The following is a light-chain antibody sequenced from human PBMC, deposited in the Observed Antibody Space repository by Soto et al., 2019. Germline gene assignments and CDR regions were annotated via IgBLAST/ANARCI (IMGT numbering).Light chain of an antibody. J-gene: IGKJ2*01. CDR3: QQSYISPYT. CDR2: SAS. CDR1: QSISKN. V-gene: IGKV1-39*01. Sequence: DIQMTQSPASLSASVVDRVTITCRASQSISKNLNWYQHKVGKAPQLLIYSASDSQAGVPSRFSGSGSGTDFTLIISGLQPEDFATYYCQQSYISPYTFGQGTKVDIK.